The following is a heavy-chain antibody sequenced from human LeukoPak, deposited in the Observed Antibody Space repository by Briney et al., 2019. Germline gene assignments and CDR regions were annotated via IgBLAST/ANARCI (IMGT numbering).Heavy chain of an antibody. V-gene: IGHV1-2*02. CDR2: ITPGGGT. D-gene: IGHD5-24*01. Sequence: ASVTVSFKSSGYTFTYYALHWVRQAPGQGLQWMGWITPGGGTNYPQKFQGRVAITWDTSITTAYMDLSRLTSDDTAVYYCARDRYGDGFAHFDYWGQGALVTVSS. J-gene: IGHJ4*02. CDR3: ARDRYGDGFAHFDY. CDR1: GYTFTYYA.